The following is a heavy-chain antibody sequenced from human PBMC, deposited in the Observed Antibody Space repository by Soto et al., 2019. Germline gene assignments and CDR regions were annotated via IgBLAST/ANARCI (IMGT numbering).Heavy chain of an antibody. CDR3: AFLPMPLGPCDF. CDR1: GFTFSSSW. J-gene: IGHJ4*02. CDR2: INSDGSTT. D-gene: IGHD2-2*01. Sequence: EVQLVESGGGLVQPGESLRLSCAASGFTFSSSWMHWVRQAPGKGLVWVSRINSDGSTTQYADSVRGRFTISRDNAKNTLFLEVNSLTIEDTAVYFCAFLPMPLGPCDFWGQGTLVNVSS. V-gene: IGHV3-74*03.